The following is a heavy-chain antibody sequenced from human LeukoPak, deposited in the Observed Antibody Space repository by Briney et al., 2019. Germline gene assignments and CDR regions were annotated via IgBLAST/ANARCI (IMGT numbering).Heavy chain of an antibody. D-gene: IGHD2-2*01. CDR1: GGSISGYY. V-gene: IGHV4-59*08. Sequence: SETLSLTCTVSGGSISGYYWSWIRQPPGKGLEWIGYIYYSGSTNYNPSLKSRVTMSVDTSKNQFSLKLSSVTAADTAFYYCARHSSYYYGMDVWGQGTTVTVSS. CDR3: ARHSSYYYGMDV. J-gene: IGHJ6*02. CDR2: IYYSGST.